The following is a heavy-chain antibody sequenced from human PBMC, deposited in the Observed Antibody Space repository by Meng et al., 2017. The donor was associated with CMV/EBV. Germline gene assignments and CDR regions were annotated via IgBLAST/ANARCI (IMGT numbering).Heavy chain of an antibody. CDR2: ISYDGSNK. CDR1: GFTFSSYA. J-gene: IGHJ4*02. D-gene: IGHD3-10*01. Sequence: SLKISCAASGFTFSSYAMHWVRQAPGKGLEWVAVISYDGSNKYYADSVKGRFTISRDNSKNTLYLQMNSLRAEDTAVYYCARDGNYYGSGSYYNPPGYWGQGTPVTVSS. V-gene: IGHV3-30-3*01. CDR3: ARDGNYYGSGSYYNPPGY.